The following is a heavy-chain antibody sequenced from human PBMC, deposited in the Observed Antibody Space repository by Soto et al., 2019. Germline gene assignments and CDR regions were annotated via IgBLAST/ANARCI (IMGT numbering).Heavy chain of an antibody. Sequence: PGGSLRLSCAASGFTFSSYAMHWVRQAPGKGLEWVAVISYDGSNKYYADSVKGRFTISRDNSKNTLYLQMNSLRAEDTAVYYCARDSVSGMDVWGQGTTVTVS. J-gene: IGHJ6*02. CDR2: ISYDGSNK. CDR1: GFTFSSYA. CDR3: ARDSVSGMDV. V-gene: IGHV3-30-3*01.